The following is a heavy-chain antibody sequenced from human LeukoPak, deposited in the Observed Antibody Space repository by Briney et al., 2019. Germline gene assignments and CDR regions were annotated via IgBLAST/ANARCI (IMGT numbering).Heavy chain of an antibody. J-gene: IGHJ5*02. CDR3: ARSRLLKPAANWFDP. CDR2: IYYSGST. V-gene: IGHV4-59*01. Sequence: SETLSLTCTVSGGSISSYYWSWLRQPPGKGLEWLGYIYYSGSTNYNPSLKSRVTISVDTSKNQFSLKLSSVTAADTAVYYCARSRLLKPAANWFDPWGQGTLVTVSS. CDR1: GGSISSYY. D-gene: IGHD2-2*01.